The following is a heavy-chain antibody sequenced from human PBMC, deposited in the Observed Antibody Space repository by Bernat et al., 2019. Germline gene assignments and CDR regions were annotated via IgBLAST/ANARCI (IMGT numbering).Heavy chain of an antibody. D-gene: IGHD2-15*01. CDR2: ISDRGDSA. CDR1: GFTFSNYA. Sequence: EVQLVESGGGLVQPGGSLRLSCAASGFTFSNYAMNWVRQPPGKGLEWVSGISDRGDSAYYADSVKGRFTISRDNSKNTLYLQMNSLRAEDTAVYFCAKNFTGYCSGGICYTKKSASDYWGQGTLVTVSS. CDR3: AKNFTGYCSGGICYTKKSASDY. J-gene: IGHJ4*02. V-gene: IGHV3-23*04.